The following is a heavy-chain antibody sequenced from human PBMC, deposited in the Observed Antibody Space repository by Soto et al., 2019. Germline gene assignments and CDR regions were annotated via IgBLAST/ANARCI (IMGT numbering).Heavy chain of an antibody. J-gene: IGHJ6*03. Sequence: EVQLVESGGGLVQPGRSLRLSCAASGFTFDDYAIHWVRQAPGKGLEWVSGISWNSGGIGYADSVKGRFTISRDNAENSLYLQMNSLRPEDTALYYCARDTGLRRLQGFYMDVWGKGTTVTVSS. CDR1: GFTFDDYA. D-gene: IGHD4-4*01. V-gene: IGHV3-9*01. CDR2: ISWNSGGI. CDR3: ARDTGLRRLQGFYMDV.